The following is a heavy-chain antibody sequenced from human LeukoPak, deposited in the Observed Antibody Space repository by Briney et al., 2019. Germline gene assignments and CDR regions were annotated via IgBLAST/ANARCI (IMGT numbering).Heavy chain of an antibody. Sequence: GGFLRLSCVASGFNVSSNYMSWVRQAPGKGLEWVSVIYSDGRTNYADSVKGRFTISRDNSKNTLYLQMNSLRAEDTTVYYCATPSGSSSLGGGFDYWGQGTLVTVSS. D-gene: IGHD6-13*01. V-gene: IGHV3-66*01. J-gene: IGHJ4*02. CDR3: ATPSGSSSLGGGFDY. CDR2: IYSDGRT. CDR1: GFNVSSNY.